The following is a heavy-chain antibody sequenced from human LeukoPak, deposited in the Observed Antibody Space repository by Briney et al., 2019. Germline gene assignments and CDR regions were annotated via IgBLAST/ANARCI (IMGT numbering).Heavy chain of an antibody. D-gene: IGHD6-13*01. CDR2: ISGSGAST. CDR1: GFTFSTYG. J-gene: IGHJ5*02. Sequence: PGGSLRLSCAASGFTFSTYGMSWVRQAPGKGLEWVSPISGSGASTYYADSVKGRFTISRDNSKNTLYLQMNSLRAEDTAIYYCAKGQQQLVFCWFDPWGQGTLVTVSS. V-gene: IGHV3-23*01. CDR3: AKGQQQLVFCWFDP.